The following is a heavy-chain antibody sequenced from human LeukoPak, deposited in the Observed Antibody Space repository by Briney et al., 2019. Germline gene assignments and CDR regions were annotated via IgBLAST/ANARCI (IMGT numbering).Heavy chain of an antibody. Sequence: ASVKVSCKASGYTFTGYYMHWVRQAPGQGLEWMGWINPNSGGTKFAQKFQGRVTMTRDTSISTAYMELSRLRSDDTAVYYCASEVVVAATRFSWFDPWGQGTLVTVSS. CDR1: GYTFTGYY. V-gene: IGHV1-2*02. CDR3: ASEVVVAATRFSWFDP. D-gene: IGHD2-15*01. CDR2: INPNSGGT. J-gene: IGHJ5*02.